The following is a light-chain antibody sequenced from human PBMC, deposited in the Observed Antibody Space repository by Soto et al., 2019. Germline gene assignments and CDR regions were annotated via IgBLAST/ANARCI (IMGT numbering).Light chain of an antibody. CDR2: DAS. CDR3: QHRSPWPPGAT. CDR1: QSVTSN. V-gene: IGKV3-11*01. J-gene: IGKJ5*01. Sequence: EIVMTRAPASLSVSPGERATLGWRAVQSVTSNLAWYQQKPGQAPRLLIYDASNRATGIPARFSGSGSGTDFTLTTSSLEPEDFAVYYCQHRSPWPPGATFRQGTRLEIK.